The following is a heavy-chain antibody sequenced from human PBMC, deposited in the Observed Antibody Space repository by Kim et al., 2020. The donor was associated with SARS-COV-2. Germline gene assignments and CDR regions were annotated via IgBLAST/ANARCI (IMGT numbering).Heavy chain of an antibody. V-gene: IGHV3-7*01. CDR2: IKGDGSNK. Sequence: GGSLRLSCAASGFTLSNHWMGWVRQAPGKGLEWVASIKGDGSNKYYVDSVRGRFTISRDNAKNSLWLQMNSLRDEDTALYYCARNSNIDYWSQGNLVTVSS. CDR3: ARNSNIDY. CDR1: GFTLSNHW. D-gene: IGHD5-18*01. J-gene: IGHJ4*02.